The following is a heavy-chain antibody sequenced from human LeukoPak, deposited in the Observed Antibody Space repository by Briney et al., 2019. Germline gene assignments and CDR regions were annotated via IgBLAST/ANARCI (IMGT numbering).Heavy chain of an antibody. Sequence: PGGSLRLSCAVSGFTFSSYSMNWVRQAPGKGLEWVSSISSSSSYIYYADSVKGRFTISRDNAKNSLYLQMNSLRAEDTAVYYCARNFGVVTYFDYWGQGTLVTVSS. J-gene: IGHJ4*02. CDR3: ARNFGVVTYFDY. CDR1: GFTFSSYS. D-gene: IGHD3-3*01. CDR2: ISSSSSYI. V-gene: IGHV3-21*04.